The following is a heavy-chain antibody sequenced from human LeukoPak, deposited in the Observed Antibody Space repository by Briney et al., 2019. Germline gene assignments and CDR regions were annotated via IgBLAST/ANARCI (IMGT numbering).Heavy chain of an antibody. V-gene: IGHV4-34*01. CDR3: ARVSPYCSGGSWYFDY. D-gene: IGHD2-15*01. CDR2: INHSGST. CDR1: GGSFSGYY. Sequence: SETLSLTCAVYGGSFSGYYWSWIRQPPGKGLEWIGEINHSGSTNYNPSLKSRVTISVDTSKNQFSLKLSSVTAADRAVYYCARVSPYCSGGSWYFDYWGEGTLVTVSS. J-gene: IGHJ4*02.